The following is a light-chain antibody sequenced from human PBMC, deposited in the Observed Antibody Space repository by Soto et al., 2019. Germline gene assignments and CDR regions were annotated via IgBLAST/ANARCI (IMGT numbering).Light chain of an antibody. CDR3: QQYNNWPRT. CDR2: GAS. Sequence: EIVMTQSPATLSVSPGERATVSCRASQSVSSNLAWYQQKPGQAPRLLIYGASTRATGIPARFSVSGSWTEFTLTIGSLQSEDFAVYYCQQYNNWPRTFGQGTKLEIK. J-gene: IGKJ2*01. V-gene: IGKV3-15*01. CDR1: QSVSSN.